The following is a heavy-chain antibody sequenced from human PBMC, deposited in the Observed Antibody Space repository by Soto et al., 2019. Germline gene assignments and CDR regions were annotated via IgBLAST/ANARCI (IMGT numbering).Heavy chain of an antibody. CDR2: ISSSSGYV. Sequence: VRLSCTASGFSFSTYTMNWVRQAPGKGLEWVSCISSSSGYVYYVGSVKGRFTISRDNAKNSLFLQMNSLRAEDTAVYYCARDLGQWELRMNTGAGYYYYGMDVWGQGTTVTVSS. CDR3: ARDLGQWELRMNTGAGYYYYGMDV. J-gene: IGHJ6*02. D-gene: IGHD1-26*01. CDR1: GFSFSTYT. V-gene: IGHV3-21*01.